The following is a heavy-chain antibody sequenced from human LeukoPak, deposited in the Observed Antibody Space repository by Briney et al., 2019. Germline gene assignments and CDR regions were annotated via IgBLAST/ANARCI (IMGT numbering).Heavy chain of an antibody. CDR1: GFTVSNNY. CDR2: IYSGGDT. D-gene: IGHD2-21*01. J-gene: IGHJ4*02. Sequence: GGSLRLSCAVSGFTVSNNYTSSVRHAPGKGLELVSHIYSGGDTYHADSVKGRFTISRDHSKNTVYLQMNNLRVEDTAVYYCARDTGLWWGQGTLVTVSS. CDR3: ARDTGLW. V-gene: IGHV3-53*01.